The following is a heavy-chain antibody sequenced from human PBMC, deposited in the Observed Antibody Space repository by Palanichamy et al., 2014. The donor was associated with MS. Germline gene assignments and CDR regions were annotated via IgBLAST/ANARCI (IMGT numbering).Heavy chain of an antibody. V-gene: IGHV4-38-2*01. D-gene: IGHD6-19*01. J-gene: IGHJ4*02. CDR2: IYHSGST. Sequence: QVQLQESGPGLVRPSETLSLTCAVSGYFISSGYYWGWIRQPPGKGLEWIGTIYHSGSTSYNPSLKGRVTISVQTSKNQFSLKLSSVTAADTAVYYCARRPGIAVTGTEYWGQGTLVTVSS. CDR1: GYFISSGYY. CDR3: ARRPGIAVTGTEY.